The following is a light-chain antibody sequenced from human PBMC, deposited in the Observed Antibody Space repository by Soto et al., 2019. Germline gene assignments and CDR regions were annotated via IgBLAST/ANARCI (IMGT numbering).Light chain of an antibody. CDR2: QDS. Sequence: NFMLTQPHSVSESPGKTVRISCTRSSGNIASNYVQWYQQRPCGPLTTVIHQDSQRPSGVPDRFSGSLDTSSNSAFLTISGLTTEDEADYYCQSYYDVDLWVFGGGTKLTVL. J-gene: IGLJ3*02. CDR3: QSYYDVDLWV. CDR1: SGNIASNY. V-gene: IGLV6-57*01.